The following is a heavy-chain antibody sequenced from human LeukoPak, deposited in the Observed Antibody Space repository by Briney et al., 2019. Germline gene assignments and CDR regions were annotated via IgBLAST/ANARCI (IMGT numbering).Heavy chain of an antibody. V-gene: IGHV4-4*02. CDR3: ARDLGYYDSSGPTTDY. D-gene: IGHD3-22*01. J-gene: IGHJ4*02. CDR1: GGSISSSNW. Sequence: SGTLSLTCAVSGGSISSSNWWSWVRQPPGKGLEWIGEIYHSGSTNYNPSLKSRVTISVDKSKNQFSLKLSSVTAADTAVYYCARDLGYYDSSGPTTDYWGQGTLVTVSS. CDR2: IYHSGST.